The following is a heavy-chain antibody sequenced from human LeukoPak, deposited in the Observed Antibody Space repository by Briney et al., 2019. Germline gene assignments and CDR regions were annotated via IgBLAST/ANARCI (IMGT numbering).Heavy chain of an antibody. CDR3: ARNRVATIYGKFDY. D-gene: IGHD5-12*01. J-gene: IGHJ4*02. CDR1: GGSVSAFY. CDR2: VSYTGSTNHTGST. Sequence: KPSETLSLTCTVSGGSVSAFYWSWIRQPPGKGLQWIGYVSYTGSTNHTGSTNYNPSLKSRVNISVDTPNNQFSLKLSSLTAADTAVYFCARNRVATIYGKFDYWGQGTLVTVSS. V-gene: IGHV4-59*02.